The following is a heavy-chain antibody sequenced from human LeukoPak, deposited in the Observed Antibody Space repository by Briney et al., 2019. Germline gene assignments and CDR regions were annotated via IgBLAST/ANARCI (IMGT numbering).Heavy chain of an antibody. Sequence: SETLSLTCAVYGGSFSGYYWSWIRQPPGKGLEWIGEINHSGSTNYNPSLKSRVTISVDTSKNQFSLKLSSVTAADTAVYYCARLGQGGYYYYMDVWGKGTTVTISS. D-gene: IGHD3-16*01. J-gene: IGHJ6*03. CDR1: GGSFSGYY. V-gene: IGHV4-34*01. CDR3: ARLGQGGYYYYMDV. CDR2: INHSGST.